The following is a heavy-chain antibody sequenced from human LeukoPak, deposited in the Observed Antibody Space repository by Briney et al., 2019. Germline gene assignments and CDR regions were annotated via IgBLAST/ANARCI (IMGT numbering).Heavy chain of an antibody. V-gene: IGHV1-18*01. CDR3: ARGLLTFGGVIGGPQALEYFQH. Sequence: ASVKVSCKASGYTFTNYGISWVRQAPGQGLEWMGWSSAYNGRTNYAQKFQGRVTMTTDTSTSTAYMELRSLTSDDTAMYYCARGLLTFGGVIGGPQALEYFQHWGQGTLVIVSS. D-gene: IGHD3-16*02. J-gene: IGHJ1*01. CDR1: GYTFTNYG. CDR2: SSAYNGRT.